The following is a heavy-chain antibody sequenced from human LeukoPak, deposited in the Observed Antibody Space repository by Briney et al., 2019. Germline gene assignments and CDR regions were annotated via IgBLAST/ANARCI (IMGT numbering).Heavy chain of an antibody. J-gene: IGHJ3*02. D-gene: IGHD3-22*01. Sequence: PSETLSLTCTVSGGSISSYYWSWIRQPPGKGLEWIGYVYYSGSTNYNPSLKSRVTISVDTSKNQFSLKLSSVTAADTAVYYCARLEVITTNAFDIWGQGTMVTVSS. V-gene: IGHV4-59*08. CDR2: VYYSGST. CDR3: ARLEVITTNAFDI. CDR1: GGSISSYY.